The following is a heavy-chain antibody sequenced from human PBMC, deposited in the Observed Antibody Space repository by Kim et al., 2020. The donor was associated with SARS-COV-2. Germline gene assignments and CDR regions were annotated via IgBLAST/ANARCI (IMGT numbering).Heavy chain of an antibody. J-gene: IGHJ6*02. Sequence: GGSLRLSCAASGFTFSSYSMNWVRQAPGKGLEWVSSISSSSSYIYYADSVKGRFTISRDNAKNSLYLQMNSLRAEDTAVYYCARDISDAGRYFDWGYYYGMDVWGQGTTVTVSS. CDR3: ARDISDAGRYFDWGYYYGMDV. V-gene: IGHV3-21*01. CDR1: GFTFSSYS. D-gene: IGHD3-9*01. CDR2: ISSSSSYI.